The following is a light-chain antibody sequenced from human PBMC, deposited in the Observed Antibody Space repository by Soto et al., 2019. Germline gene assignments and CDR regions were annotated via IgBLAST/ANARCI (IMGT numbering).Light chain of an antibody. J-gene: IGKJ5*01. Sequence: EIVLTQSPATLSLSPGERATLSCRASQSVRTFLAWYQQKIGQAPRLLIHGASNRATGIPARFSGSGSGTDFTLTISSLEPEDFAVYYCQQYNNWPPITFGQGTRLEIK. CDR1: QSVRTF. CDR3: QQYNNWPPIT. V-gene: IGKV3-11*01. CDR2: GAS.